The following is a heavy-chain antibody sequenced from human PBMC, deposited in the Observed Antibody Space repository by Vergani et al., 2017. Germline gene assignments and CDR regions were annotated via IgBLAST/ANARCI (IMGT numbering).Heavy chain of an antibody. V-gene: IGHV1-69*04. CDR1: GGTFSSYA. Sequence: QVQLVQSGAEVKKPGSSVKVSCKASGGTFSSYAISWVRQAPGQGLEWMGRIIPILGIANYAQKFQGRVTITADKSTSTAYMELSSLRSEDTAVYYCAGTVRGVHVGWFDPWGQGTLVTVSS. D-gene: IGHD3-10*01. CDR2: IIPILGIA. CDR3: AGTVRGVHVGWFDP. J-gene: IGHJ5*02.